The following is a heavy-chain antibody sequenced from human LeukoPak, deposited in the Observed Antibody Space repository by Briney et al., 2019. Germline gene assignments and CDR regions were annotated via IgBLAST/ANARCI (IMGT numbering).Heavy chain of an antibody. V-gene: IGHV3-66*02. CDR2: IYSGGST. D-gene: IGHD5-18*01. CDR1: GFTVSSNY. J-gene: IGHJ4*02. CDR3: AHPRGYSYGYSDY. Sequence: GGSLRLSCAASGFTVSSNYMSWVRQAPGKGLEWVSVIYSGGSTYYADSVKGRFTISRDNSKNTLYLQMNSLRAEDTAVYYCAHPRGYSYGYSDYWGQGTLVTVSS.